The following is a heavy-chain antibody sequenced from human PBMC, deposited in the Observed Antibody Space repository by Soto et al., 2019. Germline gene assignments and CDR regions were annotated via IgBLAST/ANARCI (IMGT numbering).Heavy chain of an antibody. Sequence: PGGSLRLSCAAFGFTFRSYGMHWVRQAPGKGLEWVTVISYDGSNKYYADSVKGRFTISRDNSKNTLYLQMHSLRPEDTALYYCAKGGVGSTSNAFDIWGQGTMVTVSS. CDR2: ISYDGSNK. J-gene: IGHJ3*02. D-gene: IGHD1-26*01. V-gene: IGHV3-30*18. CDR1: GFTFRSYG. CDR3: AKGGVGSTSNAFDI.